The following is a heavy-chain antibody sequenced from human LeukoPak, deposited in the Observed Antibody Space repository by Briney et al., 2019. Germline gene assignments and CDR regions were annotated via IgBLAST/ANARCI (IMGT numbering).Heavy chain of an antibody. D-gene: IGHD3-22*01. CDR2: ISGSGDNT. V-gene: IGHV3-23*01. J-gene: IGHJ4*02. Sequence: GGSLRLSCAASGCTFSSYAMSWVRQAPGKGLEWVSGISGSGDNTYYADSVKGRFTISRDNSKNTLYMQVNSLGTADTAAYYCAKGSYYDSSGSFYFDYWGQGTLVTVSS. CDR3: AKGSYYDSSGSFYFDY. CDR1: GCTFSSYA.